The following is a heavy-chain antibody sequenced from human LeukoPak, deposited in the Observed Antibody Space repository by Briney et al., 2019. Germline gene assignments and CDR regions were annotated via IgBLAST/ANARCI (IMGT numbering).Heavy chain of an antibody. CDR1: GGSISSGSYY. CDR3: AGGGTVTPFDY. V-gene: IGHV4-61*02. CDR2: IYTSGST. J-gene: IGHJ4*02. D-gene: IGHD4-17*01. Sequence: SQTLSLTCTVSGGSISSGSYYWSWIRQPAGKGLEWIGRIYTSGSTHYNPSLKSRVTISVDTSKNQFSLKLSSVTAADTAVYYCAGGGTVTPFDYWGQGTLVTVSS.